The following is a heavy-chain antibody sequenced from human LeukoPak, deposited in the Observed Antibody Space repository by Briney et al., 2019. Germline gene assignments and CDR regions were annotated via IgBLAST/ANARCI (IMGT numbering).Heavy chain of an antibody. CDR3: AKGDYYDLDY. CDR1: GFTFSSYN. Sequence: PGGSLRLSCAASGFTFSSYNMNWVRQAPGKGLEWVSIITSGVGITYYADSVKGRFTISRDNSRNTLYLQMNSLRAEDTAVYYCAKGDYYDLDYWGQGTLVTVSS. V-gene: IGHV3-23*01. D-gene: IGHD3-22*01. J-gene: IGHJ4*02. CDR2: ITSGVGIT.